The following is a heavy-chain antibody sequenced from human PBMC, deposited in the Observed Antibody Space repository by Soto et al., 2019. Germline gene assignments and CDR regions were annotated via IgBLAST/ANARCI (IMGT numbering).Heavy chain of an antibody. CDR2: ITYDGSTK. Sequence: PGGSLRLSCAASGLSFGDDAMHWVRQAPGKGLEWVAAITYDGSTKFYADSVRGRFTISRDNSRSTLYLQMASLIGKDTAVYYCARDVGTQMDFWSTSGMDVWGQGTTVTVSS. CDR1: GLSFGDDA. V-gene: IGHV3-30-3*01. CDR3: ARDVGTQMDFWSTSGMDV. J-gene: IGHJ6*02. D-gene: IGHD3-3*01.